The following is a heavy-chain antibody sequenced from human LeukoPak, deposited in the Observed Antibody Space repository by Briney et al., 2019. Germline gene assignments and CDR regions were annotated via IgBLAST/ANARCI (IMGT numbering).Heavy chain of an antibody. V-gene: IGHV4-4*09. CDR1: GGSISSYY. CDR2: IYTSGST. J-gene: IGHJ3*02. Sequence: KSSETLSLTCTVSGGSISSYYGSWIRQPPGKGLEWVGYIYTSGSTNYNPSLKSRVTISVDTSKNQFSLKLSSVTAADTAVYYCARPSGYDPYAFDIWGQGTMVTVSS. D-gene: IGHD5-12*01. CDR3: ARPSGYDPYAFDI.